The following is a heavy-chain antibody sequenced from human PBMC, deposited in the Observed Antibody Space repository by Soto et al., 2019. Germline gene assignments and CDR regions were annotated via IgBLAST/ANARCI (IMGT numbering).Heavy chain of an antibody. V-gene: IGHV4-39*01. CDR2: IYYLGNT. CDR3: AGLYPYEGSGYHLDY. D-gene: IGHD3-22*01. J-gene: IGHJ4*02. Sequence: SETLSLTCTVSGGSISSSSSYWGWIRQPPGKGLEWVGSIYYLGNTYYNPSLGSRVTISVDTSKNQFSLKLRSVTAADTAVFYCAGLYPYEGSGYHLDYWGQGMLVTVSS. CDR1: GGSISSSSSY.